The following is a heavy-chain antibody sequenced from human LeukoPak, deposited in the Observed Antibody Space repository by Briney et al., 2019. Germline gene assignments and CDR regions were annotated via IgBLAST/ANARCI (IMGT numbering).Heavy chain of an antibody. V-gene: IGHV3-21*01. D-gene: IGHD3-10*01. CDR2: ISSSSSYI. Sequence: GGSLRLSCAASGFTFSSYSMNWVRQAPGKGLEWVSSISSSSSYIYYADSVKGRFTISRDNAKNSLYLQMNSLRAEDTAVYYCARLGGYYGSGSLYYFDYWGQGTLVTVSS. CDR1: GFTFSSYS. J-gene: IGHJ4*02. CDR3: ARLGGYYGSGSLYYFDY.